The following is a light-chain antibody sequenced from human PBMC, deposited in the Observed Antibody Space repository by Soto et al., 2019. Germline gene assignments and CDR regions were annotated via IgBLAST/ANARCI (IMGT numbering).Light chain of an antibody. Sequence: EIVLTQSPATLSWSPGERSTLSCSASQSVRSYLAWYQQKIGQAPRLLIYDASNRATGIPARFSGSGSGTDFTLTISSLEPEDFAVYYCQQRSNWPLTFGGGTKVEIK. CDR1: QSVRSY. J-gene: IGKJ4*01. CDR3: QQRSNWPLT. CDR2: DAS. V-gene: IGKV3-11*01.